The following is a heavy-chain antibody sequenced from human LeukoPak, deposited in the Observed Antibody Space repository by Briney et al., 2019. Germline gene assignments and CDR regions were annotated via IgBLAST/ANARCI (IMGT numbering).Heavy chain of an antibody. V-gene: IGHV3-48*03. Sequence: GGSLRLSCAASGFTFSSYEMNWVRQAPGKGLEWVSYISSSGSTIYYADSVKGRFTISRDNAKNSLYLQMNSLRAEDTAVYYCARAVDDYSNYGIRDDTFDYWGQGTLATVSS. CDR3: ARAVDDYSNYGIRDDTFDY. D-gene: IGHD4-11*01. J-gene: IGHJ4*02. CDR2: ISSSGSTI. CDR1: GFTFSSYE.